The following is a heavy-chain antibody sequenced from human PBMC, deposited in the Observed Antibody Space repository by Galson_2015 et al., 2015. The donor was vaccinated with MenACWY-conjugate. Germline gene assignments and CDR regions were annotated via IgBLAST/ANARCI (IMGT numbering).Heavy chain of an antibody. D-gene: IGHD4-23*01. CDR1: GFSRRTRGAG. Sequence: PALVTPPRTLTLACTVSGFSRRTRGAGVGWLRQPPGQDLEWLGHTELAGDKRHSPSPEGGHFICKDMPSKQGDITFSSMDPVDTATYYCAHLWTPSIWTTPVNWYFDLWGRGTLVTVSS. CDR3: AHLWTPSIWTTPVNWYFDL. CDR2: TELAGDK. V-gene: IGHV2-5*02. J-gene: IGHJ2*01.